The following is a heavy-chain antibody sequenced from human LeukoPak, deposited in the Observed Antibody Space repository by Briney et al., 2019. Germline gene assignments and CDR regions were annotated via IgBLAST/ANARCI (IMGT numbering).Heavy chain of an antibody. CDR3: AKDTGLWYYFDY. D-gene: IGHD3-16*01. J-gene: IGHJ4*02. V-gene: IGHV3-30*18. CDR2: ISYDGSNK. CDR1: GFSFSDYG. Sequence: GGSLRLSCAASGFSFSDYGMHWVRQAPGKGLEWVAVISYDGSNKYYADSVKGRFTISRDNSKNTLYLQMNSLRAEDTAVYYCAKDTGLWYYFDYWGQGTLVTVSS.